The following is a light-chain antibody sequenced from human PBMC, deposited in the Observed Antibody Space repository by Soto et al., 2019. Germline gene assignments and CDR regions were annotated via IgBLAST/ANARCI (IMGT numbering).Light chain of an antibody. Sequence: EIVMTQSPATLSVSPGERATLSCRASQSVSSNLAWYQQKPGQAPRLLIYGASTRATGIPARFSGSGSGTDFTLTISSLQSEDLAVYYCQQYNNWPAWTFGQGTKVDIK. CDR3: QQYNNWPAWT. CDR2: GAS. J-gene: IGKJ1*01. V-gene: IGKV3-15*01. CDR1: QSVSSN.